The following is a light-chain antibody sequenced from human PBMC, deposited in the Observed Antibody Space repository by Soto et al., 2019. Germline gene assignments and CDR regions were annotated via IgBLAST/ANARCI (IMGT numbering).Light chain of an antibody. CDR2: EVS. CDR3: SSYAGSNNVV. Sequence: QSALTQSPSASGSPGQSVTISCTGISSDVGGDNYVSWYQQHPGKAPKLMIYEVSKRPSGVPDRFSGSKSGNTASLTVSGLQAEDEADYYCSSYAGSNNVVFGGGTKLTVL. CDR1: SSDVGGDNY. J-gene: IGLJ3*02. V-gene: IGLV2-8*01.